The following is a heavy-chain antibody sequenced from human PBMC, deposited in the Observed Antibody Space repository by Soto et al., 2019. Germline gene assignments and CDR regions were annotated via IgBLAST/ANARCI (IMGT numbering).Heavy chain of an antibody. Sequence: GGSLRLSCAASGFTFSSYAMHWVRQAPGEGLEYVSAITDNGIYTYYASSVKGRFTISRDNSKNTLYLQMASLRAEDMAVYYCARAKIGGDYYYWGQGTLVTVSS. CDR1: GFTFSSYA. V-gene: IGHV3-64*01. CDR3: ARAKIGGDYYY. CDR2: ITDNGIYT. D-gene: IGHD2-21*02. J-gene: IGHJ4*02.